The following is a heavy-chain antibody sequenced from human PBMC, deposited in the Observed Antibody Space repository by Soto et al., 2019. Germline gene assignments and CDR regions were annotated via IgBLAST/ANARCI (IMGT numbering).Heavy chain of an antibody. CDR2: IRSKAYGGTT. CDR3: TRGRYDFWSGYTWADYYYYGMHV. V-gene: IGHV3-49*04. D-gene: IGHD3-3*01. Sequence: GGSLRLSCTASGFTFGDYAMSWVRQAPGKGLEWVGFIRSKAYGGTTEYAASVKGRFTISRDDSKSIAYLQMNSLKTEDTAVYYCTRGRYDFWSGYTWADYYYYGMHVSGPGTTVTVYS. J-gene: IGHJ6*02. CDR1: GFTFGDYA.